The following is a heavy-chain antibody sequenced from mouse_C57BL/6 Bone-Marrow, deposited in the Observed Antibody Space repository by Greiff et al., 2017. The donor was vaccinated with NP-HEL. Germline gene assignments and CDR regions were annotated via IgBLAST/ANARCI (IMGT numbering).Heavy chain of an antibody. V-gene: IGHV1-69*01. CDR3: ARRIYYDYNWYFDV. D-gene: IGHD2-4*01. J-gene: IGHJ1*03. CDR2: IDPSDSYT. CDR1: GYTFTSYW. Sequence: QVQLQQPGAELVMPGASVKLSCKASGYTFTSYWMHWVKQRPGQGLEWIGEIDPSDSYTNYNQKFKGKSTLTVDKSSSTAYMQLSSLTSEDSAVYYCARRIYYDYNWYFDVWGTGTTVTVSS.